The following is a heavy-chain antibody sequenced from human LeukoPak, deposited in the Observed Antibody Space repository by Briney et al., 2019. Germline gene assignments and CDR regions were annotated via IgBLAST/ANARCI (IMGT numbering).Heavy chain of an antibody. J-gene: IGHJ3*01. D-gene: IGHD6-19*01. Sequence: SETLSLTCNVSGGPIRSAGYYWSWIRQSPGRGLEWIGYIYHSGTTFYSPSLKSRVTISVDTSKNQFSLKLSSVTAADTAVYYCAQYSSGWMVFWGQGTMVTVSS. CDR2: IYHSGTT. CDR3: AQYSSGWMVF. CDR1: GGPIRSAGYY. V-gene: IGHV4-30-2*06.